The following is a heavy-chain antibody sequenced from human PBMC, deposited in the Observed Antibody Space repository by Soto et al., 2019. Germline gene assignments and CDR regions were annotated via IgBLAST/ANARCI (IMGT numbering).Heavy chain of an antibody. J-gene: IGHJ2*01. CDR3: ARVSYGGNWYFDL. D-gene: IGHD4-17*01. Sequence: SETLSLTCTVSGGSISSSSYYWGWIRQPPGKGLEWIGSIYYSGSTYYNPSLKSRVTISVDTSKNQFSLKLSSVTAADTAVYYCARVSYGGNWYFDLWGRGTLVTVSS. CDR1: GGSISSSSYY. V-gene: IGHV4-39*07. CDR2: IYYSGST.